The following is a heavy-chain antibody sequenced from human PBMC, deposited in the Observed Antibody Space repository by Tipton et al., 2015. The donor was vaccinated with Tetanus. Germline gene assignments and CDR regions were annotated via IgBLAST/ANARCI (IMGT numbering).Heavy chain of an antibody. J-gene: IGHJ4*02. Sequence: SLRLSCAASGFTFRSYGMHWVRQAPGTGLEWVAVIWNDGTTKYYGDSVKGRFSISRDNSKNTLYLQMNSLRVEDTAVYYCASGSALDYWGQGALVTVSS. CDR1: GFTFRSYG. D-gene: IGHD6-25*01. V-gene: IGHV3-33*01. CDR2: IWNDGTTK. CDR3: ASGSALDY.